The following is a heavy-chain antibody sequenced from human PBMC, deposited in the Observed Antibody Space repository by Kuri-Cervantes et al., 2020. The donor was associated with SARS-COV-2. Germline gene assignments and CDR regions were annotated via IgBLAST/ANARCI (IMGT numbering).Heavy chain of an antibody. CDR3: AREDNWNPPR. Sequence: SCTVSGGSISSGGYYWSWIRQHPGKGLEWIGYIYYSGSTYYNPSLKSRVTISVDTSKNQFSLKLSSVTAADTAVYYCAREDNWNPPRWGQGTLVTVSS. J-gene: IGHJ4*02. CDR2: IYYSGST. CDR1: GGSISSGGYY. D-gene: IGHD1-20*01. V-gene: IGHV4-31*02.